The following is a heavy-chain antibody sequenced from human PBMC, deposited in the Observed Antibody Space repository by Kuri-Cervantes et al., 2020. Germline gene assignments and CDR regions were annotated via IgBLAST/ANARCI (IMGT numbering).Heavy chain of an antibody. CDR2: IYYSGST. CDR3: ARRGYYDRPGGYFDY. J-gene: IGHJ4*02. CDR1: GGSISSSSYY. Sequence: GSLRLSCAVYGGSISSSSYYWGWIRQPPGKGLEWIGSIYYSGSTYYNPSLKSRVTISVDTSKDQFSLKLSSVTAANTAVYYCARRGYYDRPGGYFDYWGQGTLVTVSS. V-gene: IGHV4-39*01. D-gene: IGHD3-22*01.